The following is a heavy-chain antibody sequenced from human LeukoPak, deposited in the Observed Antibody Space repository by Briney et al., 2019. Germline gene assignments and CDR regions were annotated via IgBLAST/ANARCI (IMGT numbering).Heavy chain of an antibody. CDR1: RDSISGYY. CDR3: ARDLEDFDSPANDY. D-gene: IGHD2-15*01. CDR2: IYAPGSS. Sequence: SETLSLTRTVSRDSISGYYWAWIRQPAGKGLEWIGHIYAPGSSNYSPSFKSRVTMSIDMSNNQFSLRLNSVTAADTAMYYCARDLEDFDSPANDYWGQGTHVIVSP. J-gene: IGHJ4*02. V-gene: IGHV4-4*07.